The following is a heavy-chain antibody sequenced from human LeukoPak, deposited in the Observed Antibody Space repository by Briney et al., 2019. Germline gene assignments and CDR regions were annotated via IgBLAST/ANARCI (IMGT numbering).Heavy chain of an antibody. CDR3: ARWTPAYYYDSSGYI. Sequence: PSVKVSCKASGYTFTSYAMNWVRHAPGQGLEWMGWINTNTGNPTYAQGFTGRFVFSLDTSVSTAYLQISSLKAEDTAVYYCARWTPAYYYDSSGYIWGQGTLVTVST. D-gene: IGHD3-22*01. CDR1: GYTFTSYA. J-gene: IGHJ4*02. V-gene: IGHV7-4-1*02. CDR2: INTNTGNP.